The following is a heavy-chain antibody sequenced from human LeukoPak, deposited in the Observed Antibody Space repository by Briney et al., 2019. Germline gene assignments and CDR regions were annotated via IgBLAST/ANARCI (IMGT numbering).Heavy chain of an antibody. CDR2: IYSGGST. CDR1: EFTVSSNY. D-gene: IGHD6-13*01. J-gene: IGHJ4*02. CDR3: ARSSSWYNNFEY. Sequence: GGSLRLSCAASEFTVSSNYMSWVRQAPGKGLEWVSVIYSGGSTYYADSVKGRFTISRDNSKNTLYLQMNSLRAEDTAVYYCARSSSWYNNFEYWGQGTLVTVSS. V-gene: IGHV3-66*01.